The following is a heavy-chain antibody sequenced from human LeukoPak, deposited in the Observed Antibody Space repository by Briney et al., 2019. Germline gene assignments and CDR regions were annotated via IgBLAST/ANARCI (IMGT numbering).Heavy chain of an antibody. V-gene: IGHV4-34*01. CDR2: INHSGST. CDR3: ARRPSLGYYDRRGFDY. Sequence: SETLSLTCAVYGGSFSGYYWSWIRQPPGKGLEWIGEINHSGSTNYNPSLKSRVTISVDTSKNQFSLKLSSATAADTAVYYCARRPSLGYYDRRGFDYWGQGTLVTVSS. J-gene: IGHJ4*02. D-gene: IGHD3-22*01. CDR1: GGSFSGYY.